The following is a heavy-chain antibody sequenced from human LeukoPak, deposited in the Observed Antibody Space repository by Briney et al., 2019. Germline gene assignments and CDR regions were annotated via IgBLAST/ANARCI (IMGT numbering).Heavy chain of an antibody. D-gene: IGHD5-18*01. J-gene: IGHJ5*02. Sequence: SETLSLTCTVSGGSISGSSYYWGWIRQPPGKGLEWIGSIYYSGSTNYNPSLKSRVTISVDTSKNQFSLKLSSVTAADTAVYYCARGYSYEYNWFDPWGQGTLVTVSS. CDR2: IYYSGST. V-gene: IGHV4-39*07. CDR1: GGSISGSSYY. CDR3: ARGYSYEYNWFDP.